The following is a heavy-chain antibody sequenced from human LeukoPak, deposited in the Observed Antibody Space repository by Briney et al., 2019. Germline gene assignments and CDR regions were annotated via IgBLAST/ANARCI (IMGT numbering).Heavy chain of an antibody. J-gene: IGHJ4*02. D-gene: IGHD3-22*01. Sequence: TGGSLRLSCAASGFTFSSYWMHWVRQAPGKGLEWVSGISSNSGGIGYADSVQGRFTISRDNAKNSLYLQMNSLRPEDTAFYYCAKDVQMTGNAYYNYFDYWGQGTLVTISS. V-gene: IGHV3-9*01. CDR3: AKDVQMTGNAYYNYFDY. CDR1: GFTFSSYW. CDR2: ISSNSGGI.